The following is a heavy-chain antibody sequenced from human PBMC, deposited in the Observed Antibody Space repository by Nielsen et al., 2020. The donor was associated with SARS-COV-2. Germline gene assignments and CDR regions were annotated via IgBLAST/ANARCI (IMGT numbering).Heavy chain of an antibody. J-gene: IGHJ4*02. Sequence: SLKISCAASGFTFDDYAMHWVQQAPGKGLEWVSGISWNSGSIGYADSVKGRFTISRDNAKNSLYLQMNSLRAEDTALYYCAKDSSDYYGSGTTTGYWGQGTLVTVSS. CDR1: GFTFDDYA. V-gene: IGHV3-9*01. CDR2: ISWNSGSI. D-gene: IGHD3-10*01. CDR3: AKDSSDYYGSGTTTGY.